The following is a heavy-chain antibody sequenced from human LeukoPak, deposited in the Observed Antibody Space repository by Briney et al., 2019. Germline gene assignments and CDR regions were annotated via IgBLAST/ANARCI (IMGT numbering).Heavy chain of an antibody. CDR3: ARVDDYVWGSYLRTGAFDI. Sequence: GASVKVSCKASGYTFTSYGISWVRQAPGQGLEWMGWISAYNGNTNYAQKLQGRVTMTTDTSTSTAYMELRSLRSDDTAVYYCARVDDYVWGSYLRTGAFDIWGQGTMVTVSS. CDR2: ISAYNGNT. CDR1: GYTFTSYG. J-gene: IGHJ3*02. V-gene: IGHV1-18*01. D-gene: IGHD3-16*02.